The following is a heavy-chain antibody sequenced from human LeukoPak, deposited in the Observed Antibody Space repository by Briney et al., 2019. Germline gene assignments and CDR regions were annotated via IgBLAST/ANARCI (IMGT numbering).Heavy chain of an antibody. CDR1: GFTFSSYA. CDR2: ISYDGSNK. CDR3: ARERRGSFDS. D-gene: IGHD3-10*01. Sequence: GRSLRLSCAASGFTFSSYAMHWVRQAPGKGLEWVAVISYDGSNKYYADSVKGRFTISRDNSKNTLYLQMNSLRAEDTAVYYCARERRGSFDSWGQGTLVTVSS. V-gene: IGHV3-30*04. J-gene: IGHJ4*02.